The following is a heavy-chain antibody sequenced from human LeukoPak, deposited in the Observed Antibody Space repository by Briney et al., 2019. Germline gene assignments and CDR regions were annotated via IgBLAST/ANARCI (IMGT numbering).Heavy chain of an antibody. J-gene: IGHJ4*02. CDR3: ARVYGSGRPSSYFDY. D-gene: IGHD3-10*01. V-gene: IGHV3-21*01. Sequence: GGSLRLSCAASGFTFSSYSMNWVRQAPGKGLGWVSSISSSSSYIYYAESVKGRFTISRDNAKNSLYLQMNSLRAEDTAVYYCARVYGSGRPSSYFDYWGQGTLVTVSS. CDR2: ISSSSSYI. CDR1: GFTFSSYS.